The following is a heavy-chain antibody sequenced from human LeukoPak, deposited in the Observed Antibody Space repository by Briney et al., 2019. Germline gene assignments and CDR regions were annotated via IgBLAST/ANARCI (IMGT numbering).Heavy chain of an antibody. CDR2: ISAYNGNT. V-gene: IGHV1-18*01. J-gene: IGHJ4*02. D-gene: IGHD3-22*01. CDR1: GYTFTSYG. Sequence: ASVKVTCKASGYTFTSYGISWVRQAPGQGLEWMGWISAYNGNTNYAQKLQGRVTMTTDTSTSTAYMELRSLRSDDTAVYYCARGRLYYYDSSGYHPHDYWGQGTLVTVSS. CDR3: ARGRLYYYDSSGYHPHDY.